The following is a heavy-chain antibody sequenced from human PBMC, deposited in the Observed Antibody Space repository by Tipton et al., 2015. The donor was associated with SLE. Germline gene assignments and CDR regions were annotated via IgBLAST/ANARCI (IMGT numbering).Heavy chain of an antibody. V-gene: IGHV4-34*01. D-gene: IGHD6-19*01. CDR3: ARDPFRGLAVAASAY. J-gene: IGHJ4*02. CDR1: DGSFSGYC. CDR2: INHGGTT. Sequence: TLSLTCAVYDGSFSGYCWSWXRQPPGKGLEWIGEINHGGTTNYDPSLKSRVTISVDTSKNQFSLKLSSVTAADTAVYYCARDPFRGLAVAASAYWGQGTLVTVSS.